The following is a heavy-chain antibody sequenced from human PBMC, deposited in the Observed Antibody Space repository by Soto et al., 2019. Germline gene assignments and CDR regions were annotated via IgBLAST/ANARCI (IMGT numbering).Heavy chain of an antibody. CDR2: ISGSGGST. J-gene: IGHJ4*02. D-gene: IGHD6-19*01. CDR3: AKPHSSGSGRKSDYFDY. Sequence: GGSLRLSCAASGFTFSSYAMSWVRQAPGKGLEWVSAISGSGGSTYYADSVKGRFTISRDNSKNTLYLQMNSLRAEDTAVYYCAKPHSSGSGRKSDYFDYWGQGTLVTVSS. V-gene: IGHV3-23*01. CDR1: GFTFSSYA.